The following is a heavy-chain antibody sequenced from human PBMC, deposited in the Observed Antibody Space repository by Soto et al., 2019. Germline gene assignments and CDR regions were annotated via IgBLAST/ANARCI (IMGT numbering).Heavy chain of an antibody. CDR3: AHRRGRGYGMDV. D-gene: IGHD3-10*01. Sequence: QITLKESGPTLVKPTQTLTLTCTFSGFSLSTSGVGVGWIRQPPGKALEWLALIYWNADKRYSPSLKSRLTIAKDTSKNQVVLTMTNMDPVDTATYYCAHRRGRGYGMDVWGQGTTVTVSS. V-gene: IGHV2-5*01. CDR2: IYWNADK. CDR1: GFSLSTSGVG. J-gene: IGHJ6*02.